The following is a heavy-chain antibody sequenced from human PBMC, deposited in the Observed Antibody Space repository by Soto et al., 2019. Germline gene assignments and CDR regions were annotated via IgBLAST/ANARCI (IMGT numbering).Heavy chain of an antibody. D-gene: IGHD3-10*01. J-gene: IGHJ5*02. V-gene: IGHV3-15*01. CDR2: IKSKTDGGTT. Sequence: GGSLSLSCAASGFTFSNAWMSWVRQAPGKGLEWVGRIKSKTDGGTTDYAAPVKGRFTISRDDSKNTLYLQMNSLKTEDTAVYYCTTDTRNLYYYGSGSYYVDNWFDPWGQGTLVTVSS. CDR3: TTDTRNLYYYGSGSYYVDNWFDP. CDR1: GFTFSNAW.